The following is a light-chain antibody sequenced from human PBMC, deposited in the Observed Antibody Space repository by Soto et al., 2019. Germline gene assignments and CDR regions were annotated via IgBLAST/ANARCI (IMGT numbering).Light chain of an antibody. V-gene: IGKV1-5*01. J-gene: IGKJ1*01. Sequence: DIQMTQSPSTLSASVGDRVTITCRASQSISSWLAWDQQKPGKAPKLLIYDASSLESGVPSRFSGSGSGTEFTVTISSLQPDDFATYYCQQYNSYWTFGQGTKVEIK. CDR2: DAS. CDR1: QSISSW. CDR3: QQYNSYWT.